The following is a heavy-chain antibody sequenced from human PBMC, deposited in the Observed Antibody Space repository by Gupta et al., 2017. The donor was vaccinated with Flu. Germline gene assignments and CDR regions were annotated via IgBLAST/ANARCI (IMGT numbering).Heavy chain of an antibody. CDR1: GPTFSAYA. V-gene: IGHV3-23*01. J-gene: IGHJ4*02. CDR2: VGAGGDRT. D-gene: IGHD6-13*01. CDR3: AKDRSGNPAIDY. Sequence: EVQLLASGGALVQPGGSLRLSCAASGPTFSAYAMNWVRQAPGKGLEWVSTVGAGGDRTYYADSVMGRFTISRDNSKNTVYLQMNSLRGDDTAVYYCAKDRSGNPAIDYWGQGTLVTVS.